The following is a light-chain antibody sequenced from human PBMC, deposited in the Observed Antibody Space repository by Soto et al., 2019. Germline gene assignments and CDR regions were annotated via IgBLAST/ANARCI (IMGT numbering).Light chain of an antibody. CDR2: EVS. CDR3: RSDARSNNFYV. V-gene: IGLV2-8*01. J-gene: IGLJ1*01. CDR1: SSDVGGYNY. Sequence: QSALTQPPSASGSPGKSVTISCTGTSSDVGGYNYVSWYQQHTGKAPKLMIYEVSHRPSGVPDRFSGSKSVYTGSLTVSGLKDEDEADDYCRSDARSNNFYVFGTGTKRTVL.